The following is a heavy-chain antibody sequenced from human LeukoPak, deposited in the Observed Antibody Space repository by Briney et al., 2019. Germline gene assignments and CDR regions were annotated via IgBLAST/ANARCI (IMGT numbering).Heavy chain of an antibody. J-gene: IGHJ4*02. CDR3: ARVHTRRGYSYGPADY. CDR1: GGTFSSYA. D-gene: IGHD5-18*01. Sequence: SVKVSCKASGGTFSSYAISWVRQAPGQGLEWMGGIIPIFGTANYAQKFQGRVTITTDESTSTAYMELSSLRAEDTAVYYCARVHTRRGYSYGPADYWGQGTLVTVSS. CDR2: IIPIFGTA. V-gene: IGHV1-69*05.